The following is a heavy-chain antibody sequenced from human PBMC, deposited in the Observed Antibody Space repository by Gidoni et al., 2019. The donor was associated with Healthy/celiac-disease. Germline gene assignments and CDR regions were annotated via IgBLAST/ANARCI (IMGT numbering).Heavy chain of an antibody. D-gene: IGHD6-19*01. V-gene: IGHV4-59*01. CDR2: IYYSGST. CDR3: ASSGSSSSGWYPIDY. CDR1: GGSISSYY. Sequence: QVQLQESGPGLVKPSETLSLTCTVSGGSISSYYWSWIRQPPGKGLEWIGYIYYSGSTNYNPSLKSRVTISVDTSKNQFSLKLSSVTAADTAVYYCASSGSSSSGWYPIDYWGQGTLVTVSS. J-gene: IGHJ4*02.